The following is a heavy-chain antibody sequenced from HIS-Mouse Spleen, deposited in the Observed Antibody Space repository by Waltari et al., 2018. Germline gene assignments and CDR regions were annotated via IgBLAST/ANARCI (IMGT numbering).Heavy chain of an antibody. D-gene: IGHD6-13*01. V-gene: IGHV4-39*07. J-gene: IGHJ2*01. CDR3: AREIPYSSSWYDWYFDL. Sequence: QLQLQESGPGLVKPSETLSLTCTVPGGSIISSSYYWGWFRQPPGKGLEWIGSISYSGSTHYNPSLKSRVTISVDTSKNQFSLKLSSVTAADTAVYYCAREIPYSSSWYDWYFDLWGRGTLVTVSS. CDR2: ISYSGST. CDR1: GGSIISSSYY.